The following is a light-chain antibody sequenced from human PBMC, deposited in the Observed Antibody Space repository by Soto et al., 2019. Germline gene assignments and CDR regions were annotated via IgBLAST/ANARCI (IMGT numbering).Light chain of an antibody. CDR3: QQYNNWPAIT. Sequence: EILMTQSPATLSVSPGERATLSCRASQSVSSNFAWYQQKPGQAPRLLIYGASTRATGIPARLSGSGSGTEFALTISSLRSEDFAVYYCQQYNNWPAITFGQGTRLEIK. J-gene: IGKJ5*01. V-gene: IGKV3-15*01. CDR2: GAS. CDR1: QSVSSN.